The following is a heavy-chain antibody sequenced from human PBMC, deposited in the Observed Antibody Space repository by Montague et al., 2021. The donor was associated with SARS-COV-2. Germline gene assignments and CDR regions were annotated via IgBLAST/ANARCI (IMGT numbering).Heavy chain of an antibody. CDR1: GDSISSFN. CDR3: AGGLGAKGFDY. J-gene: IGHJ4*02. V-gene: IGHV4-59*01. CDR2: MSSSGST. D-gene: IGHD3-16*01. Sequence: SETLSLTCTVSGDSISSFNWSWIRQPPGKGLEWIAYMSSSGSTNCNPSLKSRVTISVDTPKNQFSLKLTSMTAADTAVFYCAGGLGAKGFDYWGQGTLVTVSS.